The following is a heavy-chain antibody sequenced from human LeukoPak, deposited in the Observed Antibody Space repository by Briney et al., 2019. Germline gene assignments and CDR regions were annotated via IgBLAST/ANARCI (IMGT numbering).Heavy chain of an antibody. Sequence: GGTLRLSCAASGFTFSSYAMSWVRQAPGKGLEWVSAISGSGSTNYADSVKGRFTISRDNSKNTLYLQMNSLRAEDTAVYYCARELWSSDYWGQGTLVTVSS. J-gene: IGHJ4*02. CDR3: ARELWSSDY. V-gene: IGHV3-23*01. D-gene: IGHD2-21*01. CDR1: GFTFSSYA. CDR2: ISGSGST.